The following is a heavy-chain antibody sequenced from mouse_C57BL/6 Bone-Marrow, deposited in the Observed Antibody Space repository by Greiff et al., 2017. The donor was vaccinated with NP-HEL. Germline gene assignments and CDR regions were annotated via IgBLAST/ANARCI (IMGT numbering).Heavy chain of an antibody. CDR1: GYTFTSYW. V-gene: IGHV1-50*01. Sequence: QVQLQQPGAELVKPGASVKLSCKASGYTFTSYWMQWVKQRPGQGLEWIGEIDPSDSYTNYNQKFKGKATLTVDTSSSTAYMQLSSLTSEDSAVYYWARRGYDMDAMDYWGQGTSVTVSS. D-gene: IGHD2-14*01. CDR3: ARRGYDMDAMDY. CDR2: IDPSDSYT. J-gene: IGHJ4*01.